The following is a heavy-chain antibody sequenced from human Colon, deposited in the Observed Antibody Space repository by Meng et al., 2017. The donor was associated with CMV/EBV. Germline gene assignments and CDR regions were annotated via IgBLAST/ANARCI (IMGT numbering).Heavy chain of an antibody. J-gene: IGHJ4*02. CDR3: ARGQYYYDSSGYFDY. CDR2: IGGSGVHA. V-gene: IGHV3-11*06. D-gene: IGHD3-22*01. Sequence: GESLKISCAASGFTFDDYAMIWLRQVPGKGLEWVSGIGGSGVHAYYAASVKGRFTISRDNAKNSLYLQMNSLRAEDTAVYYCARGQYYYDSSGYFDYWGQGTLVTVSS. CDR1: GFTFDDYA.